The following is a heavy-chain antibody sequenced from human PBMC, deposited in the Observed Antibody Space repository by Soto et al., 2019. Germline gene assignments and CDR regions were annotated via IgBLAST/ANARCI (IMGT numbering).Heavy chain of an antibody. J-gene: IGHJ4*02. CDR3: ARRLGLLVTPIPGY. CDR1: GYTFTGYH. D-gene: IGHD2-21*02. CDR2: INPNSGVT. V-gene: IGHV1-2*02. Sequence: ASVKVSCKASGYTFTGYHMHWVRQAPGRGLEWMGWINPNSGVTIYAQKFQGRVIMTRETPITTAYMELSRLTSDDTAVYYCARRLGLLVTPIPGYWGQGTLVTVSS.